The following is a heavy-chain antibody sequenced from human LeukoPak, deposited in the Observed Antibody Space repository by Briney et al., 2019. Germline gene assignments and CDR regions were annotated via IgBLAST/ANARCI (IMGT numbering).Heavy chain of an antibody. CDR3: ARDRELDAFDI. Sequence: SETLSLACTVSGGSISSGDYYWSWIRQPPGKGLEWIGYIYYSGSTYYNPSLRSRLTISVDMSKNQFSLKLSSVTAADMAVYYCARDRELDAFDIWGQGTMVTVSS. CDR1: GGSISSGDYY. V-gene: IGHV4-30-4*01. CDR2: IYYSGST. J-gene: IGHJ3*02. D-gene: IGHD1-26*01.